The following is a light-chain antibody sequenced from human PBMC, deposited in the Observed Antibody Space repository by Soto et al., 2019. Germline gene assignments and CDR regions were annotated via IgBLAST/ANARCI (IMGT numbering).Light chain of an antibody. V-gene: IGKV1-39*01. CDR3: QESYSTRMYT. Sequence: DIQMTQSPSSLSASVGDRVTITCRASQTISTYLNWYQHKAGKAPKLLIYCASTLESGVPSKFSGRGFGTEFTLAMSSLETEDFATYYCQESYSTRMYTFGQGTKLEIK. J-gene: IGKJ2*01. CDR1: QTISTY. CDR2: CAS.